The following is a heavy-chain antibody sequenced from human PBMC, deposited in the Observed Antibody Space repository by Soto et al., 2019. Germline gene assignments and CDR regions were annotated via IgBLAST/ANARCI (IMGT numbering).Heavy chain of an antibody. CDR2: IYYSGST. CDR1: GGSISSYY. CDR3: AGSATVTDKYYYYGMDV. D-gene: IGHD4-17*01. Sequence: PSETLSLTCTVSGGSISSYYWSWIRQPPGKGLEWIGYIYYSGSTNYNPSLKSRVTISVDTSKNQFSLKLSSVTAADTAVYYCAGSATVTDKYYYYGMDVWGQGTTVTVSS. J-gene: IGHJ6*02. V-gene: IGHV4-59*01.